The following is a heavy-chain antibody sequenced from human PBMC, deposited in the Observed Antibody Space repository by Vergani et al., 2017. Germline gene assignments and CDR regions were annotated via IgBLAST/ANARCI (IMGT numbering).Heavy chain of an antibody. Sequence: VQLPQWGAGLLKPSETLSLTCAVYGGSFSGYYWSWIRQPPGKGLEWIGEINHSGSTNYNPYLKSRVTISVDTSKNQFSLKLSSVTAADTAVYYCAREGYSSSWLQKAVDYWGQGTLVTVSS. J-gene: IGHJ4*02. D-gene: IGHD6-13*01. CDR3: AREGYSSSWLQKAVDY. V-gene: IGHV4-34*01. CDR2: INHSGST. CDR1: GGSFSGYY.